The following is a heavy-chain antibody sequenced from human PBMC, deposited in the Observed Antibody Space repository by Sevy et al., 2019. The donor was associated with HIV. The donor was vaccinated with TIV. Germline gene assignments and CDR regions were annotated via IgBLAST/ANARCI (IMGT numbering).Heavy chain of an antibody. CDR3: ARDPVNYYGSGSYLGAWFDP. V-gene: IGHV4-4*07. CDR2: IYTSGST. Sequence: SETLSLTCAVSGGSITTYYWNWIRQPAGKGLEWIGRIYTSGSTNYNPSLKGRVTMSFDTSKNQFSLKLSSVTAADTAAYYCARDPVNYYGSGSYLGAWFDPWGQGTLVTVSS. J-gene: IGHJ5*02. CDR1: GGSITTYY. D-gene: IGHD3-10*01.